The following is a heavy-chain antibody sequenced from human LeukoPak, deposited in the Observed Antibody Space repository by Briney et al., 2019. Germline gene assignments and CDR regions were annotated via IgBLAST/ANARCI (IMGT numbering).Heavy chain of an antibody. V-gene: IGHV3-23*01. CDR3: AKDPYSRAFEYFQH. CDR1: GFTFRSHA. D-gene: IGHD1-26*01. Sequence: PGGSLRLSCVGSGFTFRSHAMSWVRQAPEKGLEFVSGIYENGGTTYYADSVKGRFSISRDNSKNTLYLQMNSLRTEDTAVYYCAKDPYSRAFEYFQHWGQGTLVTVSS. CDR2: IYENGGTT. J-gene: IGHJ1*01.